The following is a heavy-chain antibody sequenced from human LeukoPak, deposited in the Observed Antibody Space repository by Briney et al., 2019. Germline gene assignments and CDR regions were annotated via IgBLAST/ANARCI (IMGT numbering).Heavy chain of an antibody. CDR1: GFTFSSYG. Sequence: PGGSLRLSCEASGFTFSSYGMHWVRQAPGKVLEWVAFIRYDGSNKYYEDSVKGRFTISRDSSKNTLYLQMNSLRAEDTAVYYCAKGLLEWLLSYMDVWGKGTTVTVSS. CDR2: IRYDGSNK. V-gene: IGHV3-30*02. CDR3: AKGLLEWLLSYMDV. J-gene: IGHJ6*03. D-gene: IGHD3-3*01.